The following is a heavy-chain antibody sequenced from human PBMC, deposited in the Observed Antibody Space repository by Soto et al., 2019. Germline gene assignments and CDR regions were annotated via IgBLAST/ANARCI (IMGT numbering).Heavy chain of an antibody. CDR3: ASTRGSPYDY. D-gene: IGHD5-12*01. V-gene: IGHV3-53*02. CDR1: GFTVSGNY. Sequence: EVQLVETGGGLIQPGGSLRLSCAASGFTVSGNYMSWVRQAPGKGLEWVSVIYNGGGTYYADTVKGRFINSRDKSKNTLYLQRNSLRAEDTAVYYCASTRGSPYDYGGQGTLVTVSS. J-gene: IGHJ4*02. CDR2: IYNGGGT.